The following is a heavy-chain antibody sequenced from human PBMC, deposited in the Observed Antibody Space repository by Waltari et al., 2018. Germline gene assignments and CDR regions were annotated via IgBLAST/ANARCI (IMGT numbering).Heavy chain of an antibody. V-gene: IGHV1-69*11. J-gene: IGHJ4*02. Sequence: QVHLAQSGAEVRKPGSSVKVSCKASGDTFSLYAMAWVRQAPGQGLEWMGGIIPILGATNYAQKFQGRVTITADESTSTAYVELSSLRSEDTALYFCARGDATPPYYYFHSWGQGTLVTVSS. CDR2: IIPILGAT. D-gene: IGHD2-15*01. CDR1: GDTFSLYA. CDR3: ARGDATPPYYYFHS.